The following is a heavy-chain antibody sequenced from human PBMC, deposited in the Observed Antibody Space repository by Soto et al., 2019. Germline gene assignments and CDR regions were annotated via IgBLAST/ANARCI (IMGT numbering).Heavy chain of an antibody. CDR3: ARDKILAGYNYYYMDV. Sequence: GGSLRLSCAASGFTFSSYSMNWVRQAPEKGLEWVSSISSSSSYIYYADSVKGRFTISRDNAKNSLYLQMNSLRAEDTAVYYCARDKILAGYNYYYMDVWGKGTTVTVSS. J-gene: IGHJ6*03. D-gene: IGHD3-9*01. CDR1: GFTFSSYS. V-gene: IGHV3-21*01. CDR2: ISSSSSYI.